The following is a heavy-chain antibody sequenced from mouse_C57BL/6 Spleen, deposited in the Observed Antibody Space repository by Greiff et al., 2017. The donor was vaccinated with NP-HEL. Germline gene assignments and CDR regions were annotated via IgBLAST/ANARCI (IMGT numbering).Heavy chain of an antibody. J-gene: IGHJ4*01. CDR3: TRGHYYCSPYAMDY. Sequence: QVQLQQSGAELVRPGASVTLSCKASGYTFTDYEMHWVKQTPVHGLEWIGAIDPETGGTAYNQKFKGKAILTADKSSSTAYMELRSLTSEDSAVYYCTRGHYYCSPYAMDYWGQGTSVTVSS. CDR1: GYTFTDYE. V-gene: IGHV1-15*01. D-gene: IGHD1-1*01. CDR2: IDPETGGT.